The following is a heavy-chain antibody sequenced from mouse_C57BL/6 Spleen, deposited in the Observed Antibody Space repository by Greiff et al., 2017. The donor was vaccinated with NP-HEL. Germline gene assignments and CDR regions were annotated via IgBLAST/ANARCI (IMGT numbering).Heavy chain of an antibody. V-gene: IGHV5-17*01. CDR3: ARDGYYDYWYFDV. Sequence: EVMLVESGGGLVKPGGSLKLSCAASGFTFSDYGMHWVRQAPEKGLEWVAYISSGSSTIYYADTVKGRFTISRDNAKNTLFLQMTSLRSEDTAMYYCARDGYYDYWYFDVWGTGTTVTVSS. J-gene: IGHJ1*03. CDR1: GFTFSDYG. D-gene: IGHD2-3*01. CDR2: ISSGSSTI.